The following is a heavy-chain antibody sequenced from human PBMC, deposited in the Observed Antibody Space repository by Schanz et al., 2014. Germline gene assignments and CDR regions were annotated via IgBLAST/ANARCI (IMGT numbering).Heavy chain of an antibody. CDR1: GFTFSDHW. D-gene: IGHD5-12*01. J-gene: IGHJ4*02. CDR3: ARDPNSVNEIDY. CDR2: IKGDSSEK. Sequence: VQLVESGGALVQPGGSLRLSCSASGFTFSDHWMSWVRQPPGKGLEWVANIKGDSSEKNYVDSVKGRFTLSRDNAKNSMYLQMNRLRVEDTAGCDCARDPNSVNEIDYWGQGTLVTVSS. V-gene: IGHV3-7*03.